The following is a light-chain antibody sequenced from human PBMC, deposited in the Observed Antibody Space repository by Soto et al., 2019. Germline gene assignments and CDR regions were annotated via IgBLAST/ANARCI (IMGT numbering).Light chain of an antibody. CDR2: EVS. V-gene: IGLV2-14*01. CDR3: SSYTVTSVTLYV. CDR1: SSDIGTYNY. J-gene: IGLJ1*01. Sequence: QSVLTQPASVSGSPGQSITISCTVTSSDIGTYNYVSWYQQHPGKAPKVMIYEVSNRPSGVSNRFSGSKSGNTASLTISGLQAEDEADYYCSSYTVTSVTLYVFGTGTKVTVL.